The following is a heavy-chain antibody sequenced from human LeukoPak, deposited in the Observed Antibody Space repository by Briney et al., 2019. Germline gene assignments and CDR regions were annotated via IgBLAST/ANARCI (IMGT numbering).Heavy chain of an antibody. Sequence: ASVKVSCKASGYTLTNYYMHWVRQAPGQGLEWMGLINPTGSSTNYAQKFRGRVTMTRDTSTSTVYMELSSLRSEDTAVYYCAKDRGRTWVQVANWGQGTLVTVSS. V-gene: IGHV1-46*01. CDR2: INPTGSST. J-gene: IGHJ4*02. CDR1: GYTLTNYY. CDR3: AKDRGRTWVQVAN. D-gene: IGHD2-15*01.